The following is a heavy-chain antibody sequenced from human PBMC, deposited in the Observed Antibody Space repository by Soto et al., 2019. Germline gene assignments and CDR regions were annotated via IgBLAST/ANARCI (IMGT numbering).Heavy chain of an antibody. J-gene: IGHJ4*01. CDR2: IYTSGST. D-gene: IGHD1-26*01. Sequence: QVQLQESGPGLVKPSETLSLTCTVSGGSISSYYWSWIRQPAGQGLEWIGRIYTSGSTNYNPSLKRRGTMSVDTSKNQCSWTRSSVTAADTAVYYCARDPSGSYYFFDYWAHGTLVAVSS. CDR3: ARDPSGSYYFFDY. V-gene: IGHV4-4*07. CDR1: GGSISSYY.